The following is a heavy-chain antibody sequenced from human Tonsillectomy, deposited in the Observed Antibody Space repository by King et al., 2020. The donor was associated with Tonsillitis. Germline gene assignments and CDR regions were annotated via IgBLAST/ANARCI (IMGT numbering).Heavy chain of an antibody. CDR2: ISWNTKSI. Sequence: VQLVESGGGLVQPGRSLRISCAASGFTFDDYAMHWVRQAPGKGLEWVSGISWNTKSIDYAVSVKGRFTISRDNAKNSLYLQMNSLRIEDTDLYYCAKSDTTGNVDFWGKGTLVTASS. CDR1: GFTFDDYA. J-gene: IGHJ4*02. CDR3: AKSDTTGNVDF. V-gene: IGHV3-9*01. D-gene: IGHD1-1*01.